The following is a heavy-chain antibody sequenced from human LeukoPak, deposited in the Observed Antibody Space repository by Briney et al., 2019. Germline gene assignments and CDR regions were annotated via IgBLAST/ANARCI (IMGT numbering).Heavy chain of an antibody. D-gene: IGHD3-16*01. V-gene: IGHV3-74*01. CDR3: ARTSSGGFDP. J-gene: IGHJ5*02. CDR1: GFTFSYYW. CDR2: INSDGRST. Sequence: GGSLRLSCAASGFTFSYYWMHWVRHPPGKGMVWVSLINSDGRSTSYADSVKGRFTISRDNAKNTLYLQMNGLSAEDTAVYYCARTSSGGFDPWGQGTLVTVSS.